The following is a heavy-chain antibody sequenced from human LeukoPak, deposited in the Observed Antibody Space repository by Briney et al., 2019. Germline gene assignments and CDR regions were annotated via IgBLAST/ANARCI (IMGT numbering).Heavy chain of an antibody. D-gene: IGHD2-2*01. CDR3: ARVVPAPRTFDY. CDR2: IYPGDSDI. V-gene: IGHV5-51*01. J-gene: IGHJ4*02. CDR1: GYSFTSYW. Sequence: GGSLRLSCKGSGYSFTSYWIGWVRQMPGKGLEWMGIIYPGDSDIRCSPSFQGQVTISADKSTSTAYLQWSSLKASDTAMYYCARVVPAPRTFDYWGQGTLVTVSS.